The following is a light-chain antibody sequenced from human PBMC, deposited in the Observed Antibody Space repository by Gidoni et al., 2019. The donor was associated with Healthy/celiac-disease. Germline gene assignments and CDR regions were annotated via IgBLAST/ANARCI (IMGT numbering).Light chain of an antibody. V-gene: IGKV1-39*01. J-gene: IGKJ1*01. CDR1: QSISSY. CDR3: QQSYSTHRT. Sequence: DLQMTQSPSSLSASVGDRVTITCRASQSISSYLNWYQQKPGKAPKLLIYAASSVQSGVPSRFSGSESGTDFTLTISSLQPEDFATYYCQQSYSTHRTFGQGTKVEIK. CDR2: AAS.